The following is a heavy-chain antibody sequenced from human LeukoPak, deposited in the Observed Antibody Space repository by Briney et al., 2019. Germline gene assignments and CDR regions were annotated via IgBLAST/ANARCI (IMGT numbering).Heavy chain of an antibody. CDR2: IWYDGSKK. J-gene: IGHJ6*02. V-gene: IGHV3-33*01. CDR3: ARGLQPPVLYGMDV. CDR1: GFRFGNYG. Sequence: PGGSLRLSCAASGFRFGNYGMHWVRQAPGQGLEWVALIWYDGSKKYYADSVKGRFTVSRDNSENTLYLQMNSLRADDTAVYYCARGLQPPVLYGMDVWGQGTTVTVSS. D-gene: IGHD4-11*01.